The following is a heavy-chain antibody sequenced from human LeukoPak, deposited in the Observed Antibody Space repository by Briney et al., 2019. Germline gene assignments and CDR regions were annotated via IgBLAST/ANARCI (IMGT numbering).Heavy chain of an antibody. J-gene: IGHJ4*02. CDR2: ISGNIIKT. V-gene: IGHV3-23*01. Sequence: GGSLRLSCAASGFTFSTYGMSWVRQAPGKVLEWVSSISGNIIKTFYADSVKGRFTISRDNSNNTLYLEINSLRGEDTAIYYCASHNYDFIWGSYRYAPYYFDYWGQGTLVTVSS. D-gene: IGHD3-16*02. CDR1: GFTFSTYG. CDR3: ASHNYDFIWGSYRYAPYYFDY.